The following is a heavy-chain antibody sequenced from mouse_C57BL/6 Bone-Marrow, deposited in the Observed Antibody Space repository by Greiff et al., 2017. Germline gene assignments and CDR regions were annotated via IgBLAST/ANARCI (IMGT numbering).Heavy chain of an antibody. V-gene: IGHV1-72*01. CDR3: AREGITTVVATNFYFDY. CDR1: GYTFTSYW. Sequence: VQLQQPGAELVKPGASVKLSCKASGYTFTSYWMHWVKQRPGRGLEWIGRIDPNSGGTKYNEKFKSKATLTVDKPSSTAYMQLSSLTSEDSAVYYCAREGITTVVATNFYFDYWGQGTTLTVSS. D-gene: IGHD1-1*01. CDR2: IDPNSGGT. J-gene: IGHJ2*01.